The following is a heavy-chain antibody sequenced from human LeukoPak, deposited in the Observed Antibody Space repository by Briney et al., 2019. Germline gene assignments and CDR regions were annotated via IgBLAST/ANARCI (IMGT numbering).Heavy chain of an antibody. Sequence: GGSQRLSCGVSGFTFSSYGMSWVRQAPGKGLEWVSVISGSGYNTDYADSVKSRFTISRDNYRLYLQMNSLRPEDTAVYYCAKHSGSYFVYYFDYWGQGTLVTVSS. CDR3: AKHSGSYFVYYFDY. D-gene: IGHD1-26*01. V-gene: IGHV3-23*01. CDR2: ISGSGYNT. J-gene: IGHJ4*02. CDR1: GFTFSSYG.